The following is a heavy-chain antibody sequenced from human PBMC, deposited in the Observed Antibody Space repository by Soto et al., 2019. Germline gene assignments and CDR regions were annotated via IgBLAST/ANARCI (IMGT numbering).Heavy chain of an antibody. CDR2: INAGNGDT. CDR1: GYTFTRCA. D-gene: IGHD4-17*01. Sequence: VQLVQSGAEVKKPGASVQVSCKASGYTFTRCAMHWVRQAPGQRLEWMGWINAGNGDTKYSQKFQGRVTITRDTPATTAYMDLRSLTFEDTAVFYCASKTDATTGTSFDYWGQGPLVTVSS. J-gene: IGHJ4*02. V-gene: IGHV1-3*01. CDR3: ASKTDATTGTSFDY.